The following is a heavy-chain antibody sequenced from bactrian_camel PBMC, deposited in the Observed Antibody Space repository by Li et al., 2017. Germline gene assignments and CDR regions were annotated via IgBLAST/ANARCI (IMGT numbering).Heavy chain of an antibody. CDR3: ASRRVPAGPLSDFAY. D-gene: IGHD6*01. J-gene: IGHJ6*01. CDR1: YTYDGGD. Sequence: VQLVESGGGSVQAGGSLRLSRGYTYDGGDMAWFRQAPGKGLEWVSAINSGGGTTYYADSVMGRFAISGDNARNTLYLQMNSLATEDTAVYYCASRRVPAGPLSDFAYWGQGTQVTVS. CDR2: INSGGGTT. V-gene: IGHV3S40*01.